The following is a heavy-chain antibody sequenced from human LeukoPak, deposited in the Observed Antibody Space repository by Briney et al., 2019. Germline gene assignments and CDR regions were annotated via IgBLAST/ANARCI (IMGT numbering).Heavy chain of an antibody. CDR3: ARQEGGAVAARSDY. J-gene: IGHJ4*02. D-gene: IGHD6-19*01. CDR1: GGSISSSSYY. Sequence: SETLSLTCTVSGGSISSSSYYWGWIRQPPGKGLEWIGSIYYSGSTYYNPSLKSRVTISVDTSKNQFSLKLSSVTAADTAVYYCARQEGGAVAARSDYWGQGTLVTVSS. CDR2: IYYSGST. V-gene: IGHV4-39*01.